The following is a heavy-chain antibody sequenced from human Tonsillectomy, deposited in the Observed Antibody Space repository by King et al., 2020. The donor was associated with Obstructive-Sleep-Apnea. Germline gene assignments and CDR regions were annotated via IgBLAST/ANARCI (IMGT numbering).Heavy chain of an antibody. CDR1: GYTFTGYY. D-gene: IGHD3-10*01. J-gene: IGHJ5*02. Sequence: VQLVESGAEVKKPGASVKVSCKASGYTFTGYYMHWVRQAPGQGLEWMGWINPNSGGTNYAQKFQGRVTMTRDTSISTAYMELSRLRSGDTAVYYCARDEGYSRYYGSGSWNWFDPWGQGTLVTVSS. V-gene: IGHV1-2*02. CDR3: ARDEGYSRYYGSGSWNWFDP. CDR2: INPNSGGT.